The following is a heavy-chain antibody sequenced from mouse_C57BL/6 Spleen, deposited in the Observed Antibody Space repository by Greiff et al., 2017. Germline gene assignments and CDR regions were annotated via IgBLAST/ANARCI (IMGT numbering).Heavy chain of an antibody. CDR1: GYSITSGYY. CDR3: ARDRNYYGSSPFDY. D-gene: IGHD1-1*01. J-gene: IGHJ2*01. CDR2: ISYDGSN. V-gene: IGHV3-6*01. Sequence: EVKLMESGPGLVKPSQSLSLTCSVTGYSITSGYYWNWIRQFPGNKLEWMGYISYDGSNNYNPSLKNRISITRDTSKNQFFLKLNSVTTEDTATYYCARDRNYYGSSPFDYWGQGTTLTVSS.